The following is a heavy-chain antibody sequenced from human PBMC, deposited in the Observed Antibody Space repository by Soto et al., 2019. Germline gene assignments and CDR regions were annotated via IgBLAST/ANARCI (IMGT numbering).Heavy chain of an antibody. V-gene: IGHV3-23*01. CDR3: AKWSVTTWVDY. J-gene: IGHJ4*02. CDR2: ISGSGGST. D-gene: IGHD4-4*01. Sequence: EVQLLESGGGIVQPGGSPRLSCAASGFTFSSYAMSWGRQAPGKGLEWVSAISGSGGSTYYADTVKGRFTISRDNSKNTLDLQMNSLRAEDTAVYYCAKWSVTTWVDYWGQGTLVTVSS. CDR1: GFTFSSYA.